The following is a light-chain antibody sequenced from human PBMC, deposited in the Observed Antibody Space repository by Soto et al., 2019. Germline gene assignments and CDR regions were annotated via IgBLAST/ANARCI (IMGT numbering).Light chain of an antibody. CDR1: TSDVGGYNY. CDR3: SSYTRSSTYV. V-gene: IGLV2-14*01. J-gene: IGLJ1*01. Sequence: QSALTQPASVSGSPGQSITISCTGTTSDVGGYNYVSWYRQHPGRDPKLMIYDVSNRPSGVSNRFSGSKSGNTASLTISGLQAEDEAHYYYSSYTRSSTYVFGTGTKLTAL. CDR2: DVS.